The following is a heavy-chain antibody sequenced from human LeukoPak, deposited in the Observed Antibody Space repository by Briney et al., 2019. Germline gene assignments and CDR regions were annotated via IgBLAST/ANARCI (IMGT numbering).Heavy chain of an antibody. Sequence: GGSLRLSCAASGFTFNSYSMNWVRQAPGKGLEWIAYVSSTSSTIYYADSVKGRFTISRDNAKNSPYLQMNSLRDEDTAMYYCAKTYSGDVFDIWGQGTMVTVSS. CDR1: GFTFNSYS. J-gene: IGHJ3*02. V-gene: IGHV3-48*02. D-gene: IGHD6-19*01. CDR2: VSSTSSTI. CDR3: AKTYSGDVFDI.